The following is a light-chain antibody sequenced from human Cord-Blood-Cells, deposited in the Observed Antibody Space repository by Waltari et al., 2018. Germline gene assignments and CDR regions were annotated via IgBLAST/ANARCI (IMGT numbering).Light chain of an antibody. CDR1: SSDVGGYKY. CDR2: DVS. V-gene: IGLV2-14*01. Sequence: QSALTQPASVSGSPGQSITISCTGTSSDVGGYKYVPLYQQHPCKAPKLMIYDVSKRTSGVSNRFSGSKSGNTASLTISGLQAEDEADYYCSSYTSSSTSYVFGTGTKVTVL. CDR3: SSYTSSSTSYV. J-gene: IGLJ1*01.